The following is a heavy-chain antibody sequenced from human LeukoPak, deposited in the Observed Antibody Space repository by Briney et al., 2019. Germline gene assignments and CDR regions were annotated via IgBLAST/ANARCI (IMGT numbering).Heavy chain of an antibody. V-gene: IGHV4-34*01. D-gene: IGHD3-22*01. CDR1: GGSLSGYY. J-gene: IGHJ6*03. CDR3: ARGPKLTHYYDSSGYWVPYYYMDV. Sequence: PSETLSLTCAVYGGSLSGYYWSWIRQPPGKGLEWIGEINHSGSTNYNPSLKSRVTISVDTSKNQFSLKLSSVTAADTAVYYCARGPKLTHYYDSSGYWVPYYYMDVWGKGTTVTVSS. CDR2: INHSGST.